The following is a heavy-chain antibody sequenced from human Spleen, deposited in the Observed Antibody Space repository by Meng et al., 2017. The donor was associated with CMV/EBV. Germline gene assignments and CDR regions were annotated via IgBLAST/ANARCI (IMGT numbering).Heavy chain of an antibody. CDR1: GGSFSGYY. CDR2: INHSGST. D-gene: IGHD3-16*01. J-gene: IGHJ5*02. CDR3: ARVFSWGWFDP. V-gene: IGHV4-34*01. Sequence: QVQLQQWGAGLLKPSETLSLTCAVYGGSFSGYYWSWIRQPPGKGLEWIGEINHSGSTNYNPSLKSRVTISVDTSKNQFSLKLSSVTAADTAVYYCARVFSWGWFDPWGQGTLVTVSS.